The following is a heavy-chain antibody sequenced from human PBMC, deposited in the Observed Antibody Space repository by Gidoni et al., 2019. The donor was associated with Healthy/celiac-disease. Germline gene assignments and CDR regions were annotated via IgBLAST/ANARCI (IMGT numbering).Heavy chain of an antibody. CDR3: AKGPRGGFDY. Sequence: EVQLLESGGGLVQTGGSLRLSCAAAGFTFSSDAMSWVRQAPGKGLGWVSVSSGSGVSTYYADSVKGRFTISRYNSKNTLERQMNSLRAEDTAVYYCAKGPRGGFDYWGQGTLVTVSS. J-gene: IGHJ4*02. V-gene: IGHV3-23*01. D-gene: IGHD3-16*01. CDR1: GFTFSSDA. CDR2: SSGSGVST.